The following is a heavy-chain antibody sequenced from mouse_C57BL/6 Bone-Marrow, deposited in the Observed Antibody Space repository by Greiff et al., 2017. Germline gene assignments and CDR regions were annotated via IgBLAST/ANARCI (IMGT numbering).Heavy chain of an antibody. CDR1: GYTFTSYG. V-gene: IGHV1-81*01. D-gene: IGHD1-3*01. J-gene: IGHJ2*01. Sequence: VHLVESGAELARPGASVKLSCKASGYTFTSYGISWVKQRTGQGLEWIGEIYPRSGNTYYNEKFKGKATLTADKSSSTAYMELRSLTSEDSAVYFCARDSGDFDYWGQGTTLTVSS. CDR3: ARDSGDFDY. CDR2: IYPRSGNT.